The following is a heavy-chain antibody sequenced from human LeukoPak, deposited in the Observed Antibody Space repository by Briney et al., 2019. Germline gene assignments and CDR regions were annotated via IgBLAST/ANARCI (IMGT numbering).Heavy chain of an antibody. J-gene: IGHJ3*02. CDR1: GGSISRSSYY. V-gene: IGHV4-39*07. D-gene: IGHD3-3*01. Sequence: PSETLSLTCTVSGGSISRSSYYWGWIRQPPGKGLEWIGSIYYSGSTYYNPSLKSRVTISVDTSKNQFSLKLSSVTAADTAVYYCASRITIFGVPYAFDIWGQGTMVTVSS. CDR3: ASRITIFGVPYAFDI. CDR2: IYYSGST.